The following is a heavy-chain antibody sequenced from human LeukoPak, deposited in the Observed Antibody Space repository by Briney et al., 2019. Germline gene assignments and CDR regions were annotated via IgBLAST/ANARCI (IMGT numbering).Heavy chain of an antibody. V-gene: IGHV1-18*01. CDR1: GYTFTSYG. CDR3: ARDLPLVRGATETNWFDP. J-gene: IGHJ5*02. CDR2: ISAYNGNT. Sequence: ASVKVSCKASGYTFTSYGISWVRQAPGQGLEWMGWISAYNGNTNYAQKLQGRVTMTTDTSTSTAYMELRSLRSDDTAVYYCARDLPLVRGATETNWFDPWGQGTLVTVSS. D-gene: IGHD3-10*01.